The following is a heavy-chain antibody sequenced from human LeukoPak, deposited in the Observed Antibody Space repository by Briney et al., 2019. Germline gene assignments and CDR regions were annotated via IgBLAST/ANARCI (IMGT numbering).Heavy chain of an antibody. V-gene: IGHV3-21*01. J-gene: IGHJ6*02. CDR3: ARDRARGYGMDV. CDR2: ISSSSSYI. Sequence: PGGSLRFSCAASGFTFSSYSMTWVRQAPGKGLEWVSSISSSSSYIYYADSVKGRFTISRDNAKNPLYLQMNSLRAEDTAVYYCARDRARGYGMDVWGQGTTVTVSS. CDR1: GFTFSSYS.